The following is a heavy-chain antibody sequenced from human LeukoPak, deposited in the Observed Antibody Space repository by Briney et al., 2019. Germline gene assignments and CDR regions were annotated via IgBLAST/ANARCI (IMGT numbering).Heavy chain of an antibody. CDR1: GFTFSSYN. CDR3: ARDAMGAILSAPPDY. V-gene: IGHV3-21*01. CDR2: ISSSSSYI. J-gene: IGHJ4*02. D-gene: IGHD1-26*01. Sequence: PGGSLRLSCAASGFTFSSYNMNWVRQAPGKGLEWVSSISSSSSYIYYADSVKGRFTISRDNAKNSLYLQMNSLRAEDTAVYYCARDAMGAILSAPPDYWGQGTLVTVSS.